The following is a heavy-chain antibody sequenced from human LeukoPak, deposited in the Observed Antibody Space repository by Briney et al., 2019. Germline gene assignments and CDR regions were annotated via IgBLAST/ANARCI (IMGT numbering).Heavy chain of an antibody. D-gene: IGHD6-19*01. CDR1: GFTFSTFA. CDR2: ISYDGSNK. J-gene: IGHJ4*02. Sequence: PGGSLRLSCAASGFTFSTFAIHWVRQAPGKGLDWVAVISYDGSNKYYADSVKGRFTISRDNSKNTLYLQMNSLRAEDTAVYYCARDRDSSGWYPDYWGQGTLVTVSS. CDR3: ARDRDSSGWYPDY. V-gene: IGHV3-30-3*01.